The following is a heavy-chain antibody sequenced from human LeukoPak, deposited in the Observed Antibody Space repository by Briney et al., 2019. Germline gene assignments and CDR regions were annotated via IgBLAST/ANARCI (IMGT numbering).Heavy chain of an antibody. CDR1: GFTFSSYG. J-gene: IGHJ4*02. D-gene: IGHD3-10*01. CDR3: AKGERVVRGVIG. CDR2: ISYDGSNK. Sequence: GGSLRLSCAASGFTFSSYGMHWVRQAPGKGLEWVAVISYDGSNKYYADSVKGRFTISRDNSKNTLYLQMNSLRAEDTAVYYCAKGERVVRGVIGWGQGTLVTVSS. V-gene: IGHV3-30*18.